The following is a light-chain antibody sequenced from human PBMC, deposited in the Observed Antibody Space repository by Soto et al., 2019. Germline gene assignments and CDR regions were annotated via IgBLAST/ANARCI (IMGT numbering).Light chain of an antibody. V-gene: IGKV3-20*01. CDR2: GAS. J-gene: IGKJ4*01. Sequence: ETVLTQSPGTLSLSPGQIATLSCRASQSVSSSNLARYQQKPGQAPRLLIYGASSRATGIPDRCSGSGSGTDFTLTISGLEPEDFAVYFCQQYVGSGPVTFGGGTKVEVK. CDR1: QSVSSSN. CDR3: QQYVGSGPVT.